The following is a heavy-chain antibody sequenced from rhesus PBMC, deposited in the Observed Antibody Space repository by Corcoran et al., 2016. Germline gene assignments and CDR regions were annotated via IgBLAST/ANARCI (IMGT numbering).Heavy chain of an antibody. CDR2: IYGSGGGT. CDR3: ARVAGVIINWYFDL. J-gene: IGHJ2*01. Sequence: QVQLQESGPGLVKPSETLSLTCAVSGGSISDDYYWSWIRQPPGKGLEWIGYIYGSGGGTNYNPSLKNRVTISIDTSTNQFSLKLSSVTAADTAVYYCARVAGVIINWYFDLWGPGTPITISS. CDR1: GGSISDDYY. V-gene: IGHV4-106*01. D-gene: IGHD3-34*01.